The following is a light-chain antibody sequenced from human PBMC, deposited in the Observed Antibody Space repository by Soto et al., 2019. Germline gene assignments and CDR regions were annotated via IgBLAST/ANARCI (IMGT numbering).Light chain of an antibody. CDR3: MQPLQSWT. Sequence: DIQMTQSPSSLSASVGDRVTIACRSSQGITNYLAWYQQKPGKVPKLLIYAASSLQSGVPDRFSGSGSGTDFTLKISRVEAEDVGVYYCMQPLQSWTFGQGTKVDIK. J-gene: IGKJ1*01. CDR2: AAS. CDR1: QGITNY. V-gene: IGKV1-27*01.